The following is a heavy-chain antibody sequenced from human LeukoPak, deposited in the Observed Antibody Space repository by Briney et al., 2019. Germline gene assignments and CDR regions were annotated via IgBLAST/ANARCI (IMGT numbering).Heavy chain of an antibody. Sequence: GGSLRLSCAASGFTFSDSYMSWIRQAPGKGLEWVAVISYDGSNKYYADSVKGRFTISRDNSKNTLYLQMNSLRAEDTAVYYCARAGDSSSLSWYYFDYWGQGTLVTVSS. CDR3: ARAGDSSSLSWYYFDY. CDR1: GFTFSDSY. CDR2: ISYDGSNK. J-gene: IGHJ4*02. V-gene: IGHV3-30-3*01. D-gene: IGHD6-13*01.